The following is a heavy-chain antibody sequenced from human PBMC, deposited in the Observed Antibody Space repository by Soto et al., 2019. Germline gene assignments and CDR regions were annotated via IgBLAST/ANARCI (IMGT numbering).Heavy chain of an antibody. D-gene: IGHD3-10*01. V-gene: IGHV4-34*01. CDR1: GGSFSGYY. CDR3: ARGFYKGRKFDY. CDR2: INHSGST. Sequence: PSETLSLTCAVSGGSFSGYYWSWIRQPPGKGLEWIGEINHSGSTNYNPSLKSRVTISVDTSKNQFSLKLSSVTAADTAVYYCARGFYKGRKFDYWGQGTLVTVSS. J-gene: IGHJ4*02.